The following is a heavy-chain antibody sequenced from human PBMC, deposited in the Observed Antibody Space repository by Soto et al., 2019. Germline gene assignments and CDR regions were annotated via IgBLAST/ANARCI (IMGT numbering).Heavy chain of an antibody. D-gene: IGHD6-6*01. V-gene: IGHV5-51*01. J-gene: IGHJ6*02. CDR1: GYSYTSYW. CDR2: INPVDSET. Sequence: GESLKISCKGSGYSYTSYWIGWVRQRPGRGLEWMGIINPVDSETNYSPSFQGQVTISADRSTSTAFLQWSTLKASDTAMYYCVRRAEGRPGDGYYYVALDVWGQGTTVTVSS. CDR3: VRRAEGRPGDGYYYVALDV.